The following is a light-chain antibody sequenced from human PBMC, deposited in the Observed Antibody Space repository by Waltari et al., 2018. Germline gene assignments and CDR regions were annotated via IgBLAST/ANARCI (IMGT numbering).Light chain of an antibody. J-gene: IGLJ6*01. V-gene: IGLV1-40*03. CDR1: VSKIWSAHT. CDR2: TNN. CDR3: QSYDNTLKV. Sequence: QSVLPHPPPVSGPPGQTVPIPCTAAVSKIWSAHTIHWHRRLPGPAPKILIHTNNTRPSGVPARFSGSGSGASASLIIAGLQSEDEDDYYCQSYDNTLKVFGSGTKVNVL.